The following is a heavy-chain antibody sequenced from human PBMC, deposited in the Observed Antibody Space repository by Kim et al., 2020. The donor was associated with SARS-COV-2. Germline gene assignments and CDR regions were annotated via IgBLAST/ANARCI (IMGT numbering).Heavy chain of an antibody. V-gene: IGHV4-34*01. D-gene: IGHD6-6*01. J-gene: IGHJ5*02. CDR1: GGSFSGYY. CDR2: INHSGST. CDR3: AGGVGVAARRSWFDP. Sequence: SETLSLTCAVYGGSFSGYYWSWIRQPPGKGLEWIGEINHSGSTNYNPSLKSRVTISVDTSKNQFSLKLSSVTAADTAVYYCAGGVGVAARRSWFDPWGQGTLVTVSS.